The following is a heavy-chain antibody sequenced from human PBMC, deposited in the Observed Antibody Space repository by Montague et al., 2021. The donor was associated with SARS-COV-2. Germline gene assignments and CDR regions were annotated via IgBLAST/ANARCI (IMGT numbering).Heavy chain of an antibody. CDR2: INHGGST. Sequence: SETLSLTCAVHGTSFSGYYWNWIRQPPGKGLEWIGEINHGGSTKYSPSLKSRLTISADTSKNQFSLKLTSVAAADTAVYYCARLGDGVVPSPILGVGPYYSYYYMDXWGKGTTVTVSS. CDR3: ARLGDGVVPSPILGVGPYYSYYYMDX. J-gene: IGHJ6*03. CDR1: GTSFSGYY. D-gene: IGHD3-10*01. V-gene: IGHV4-34*01.